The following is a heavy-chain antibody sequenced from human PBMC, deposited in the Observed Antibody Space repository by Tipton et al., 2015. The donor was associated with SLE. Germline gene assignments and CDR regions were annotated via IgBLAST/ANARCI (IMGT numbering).Heavy chain of an antibody. CDR2: VSYSGST. CDR1: GGSINVYY. CDR3: ARLPDYFDH. Sequence: TLSLTCSVSGGSINVYYWSWVRQPPGKGLEWIGYVSYSGSTNYNPSLQSRVTISVATSKNQFSLKLRSVTAADTAVYYCARLPDYFDHWGQGALVTVSS. V-gene: IGHV4-59*01. J-gene: IGHJ4*02.